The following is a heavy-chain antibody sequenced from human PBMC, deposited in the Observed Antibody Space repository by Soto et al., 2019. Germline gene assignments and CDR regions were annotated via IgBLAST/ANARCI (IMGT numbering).Heavy chain of an antibody. Sequence: QVQLQESGPGLVKPSQTLSLTCTVSGGSISSGGYYWSWIRQHPGKGLEWIGYIYYSGSTYYNPSLKSRVTISVDTSKNQFSLKLSSGTAADTAVYYCARRVPAARIDYYYMDVWGKGTTVTVSS. CDR2: IYYSGST. CDR1: GGSISSGGYY. V-gene: IGHV4-31*03. D-gene: IGHD2-2*01. CDR3: ARRVPAARIDYYYMDV. J-gene: IGHJ6*03.